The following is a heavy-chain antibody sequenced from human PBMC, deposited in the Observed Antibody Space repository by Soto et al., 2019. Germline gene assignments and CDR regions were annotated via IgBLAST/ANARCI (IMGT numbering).Heavy chain of an antibody. V-gene: IGHV3-30-3*01. D-gene: IGHD3-16*01. J-gene: IGHJ4*02. Sequence: GGSLRLSCAASGFTFSSYAMHWVRQAPGKGLEWVAVISYDGSNKYYADSVKGRFTISRDNSKNTLYLQMNSLRAEDTAVYYCARDMGLGYGPSYDYWGQGTLVTVSS. CDR1: GFTFSSYA. CDR3: ARDMGLGYGPSYDY. CDR2: ISYDGSNK.